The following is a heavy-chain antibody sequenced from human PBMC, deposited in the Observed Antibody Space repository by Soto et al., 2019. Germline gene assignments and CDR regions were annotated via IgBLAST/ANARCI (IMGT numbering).Heavy chain of an antibody. CDR2: INAGNGNT. D-gene: IGHD6-13*01. Sequence: ASVKVSCKASGYTFTSYAMHWVRQAPGQRLEWMGWINAGNGNTKYSQKFQGRVTITRDTSASTAYMELSSLRSEDTAVYYCAREPSMGAAAGNPFDYWGQGTLVTVSS. CDR3: AREPSMGAAAGNPFDY. J-gene: IGHJ4*02. V-gene: IGHV1-3*01. CDR1: GYTFTSYA.